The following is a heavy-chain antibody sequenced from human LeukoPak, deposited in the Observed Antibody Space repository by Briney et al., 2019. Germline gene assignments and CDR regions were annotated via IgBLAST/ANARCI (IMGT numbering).Heavy chain of an antibody. D-gene: IGHD6-25*01. V-gene: IGHV4-28*01. Sequence: SETLSLTCTVSGHSIINTYYWGWIRQSPGKGLEWIGSIHHSGNRFESGSTHYNPSLRSRITVSADTSKNQFSLTLRSVTAADTAVYFCARNASSGFFNAWGRGTLVTVSS. CDR2: IHHSGNRFESGST. CDR1: GHSIINTYY. CDR3: ARNASSGFFNA. J-gene: IGHJ5*02.